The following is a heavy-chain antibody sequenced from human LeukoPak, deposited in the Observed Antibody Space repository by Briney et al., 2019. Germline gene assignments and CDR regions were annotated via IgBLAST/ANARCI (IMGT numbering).Heavy chain of an antibody. CDR3: ARDLMGDGDYYY. J-gene: IGHJ4*02. V-gene: IGHV1-69*05. CDR2: IIPIFGTA. Sequence: SVKVSCKASGGTFSSYGISWVRQAPGQGLEWMGRIIPIFGTANYAQKFQGRVTITTDESTSTAYMELSSLRSEDTAVYYCARDLMGDGDYYYWGQGTLVTVSS. CDR1: GGTFSSYG. D-gene: IGHD4-17*01.